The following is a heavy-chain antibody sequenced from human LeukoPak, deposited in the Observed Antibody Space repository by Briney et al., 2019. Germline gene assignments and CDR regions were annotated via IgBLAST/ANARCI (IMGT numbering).Heavy chain of an antibody. J-gene: IGHJ4*02. CDR2: MYHSGST. CDR1: GGSISSSNYY. D-gene: IGHD3-16*01. Sequence: SETLSLTCTVSGGSISSSNYYWGWIRQPPGKGLEWIGRMYHSGSTYYNPSLKSRVTISVDTTKNQFFLKLSSETAADTAVYYCATIAFGGVKGSYYFDYWGQGTLVTVSS. CDR3: ATIAFGGVKGSYYFDY. V-gene: IGHV4-39*01.